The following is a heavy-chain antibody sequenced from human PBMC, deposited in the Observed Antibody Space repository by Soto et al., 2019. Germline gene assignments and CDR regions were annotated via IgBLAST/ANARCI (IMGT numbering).Heavy chain of an antibody. Sequence: QVQLVESGGGVVQPGRSLRLSCAASGFTFSSYGMHWVSQAPGKGLEWVAVIWYDGSNKYYADSVKGRFTISRDNSKNTLYLQMNSLRAEDTAVYYCARVIICDYYYGMDVWVQGPKVTVSS. V-gene: IGHV3-33*01. CDR3: ARVIICDYYYGMDV. CDR1: GFTFSSYG. CDR2: IWYDGSNK. J-gene: IGHJ6*02. D-gene: IGHD3-3*01.